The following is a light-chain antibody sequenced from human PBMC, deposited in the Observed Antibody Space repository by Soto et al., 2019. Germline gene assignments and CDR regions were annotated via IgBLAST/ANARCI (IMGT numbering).Light chain of an antibody. J-gene: IGKJ3*01. V-gene: IGKV1-9*01. CDR1: QGISSY. CDR2: AAS. CDR3: QQLNSYPIFT. Sequence: DIQLTQSPSFLSASVGDRVTITCRASQGISSYLAWYQQKPGKDPKLLIYAASTLQSGVPSRFSGSGSGTEFTLTISSLQPEDFATYYCQQLNSYPIFTFGPGNKVDIK.